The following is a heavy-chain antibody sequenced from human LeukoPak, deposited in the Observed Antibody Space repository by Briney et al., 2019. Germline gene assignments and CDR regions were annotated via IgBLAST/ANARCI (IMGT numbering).Heavy chain of an antibody. CDR3: ARVGDYGDYDSLYGLDV. D-gene: IGHD4-17*01. CDR1: GGSISSYY. J-gene: IGHJ6*02. Sequence: SETLSLTCTVSGGSISSYYWSWIRQPPGKGLEWIGYIYYSGSTNYNPSLKSRVAISVDTSKNQFSLKLSSVTAADTAIYYCARVGDYGDYDSLYGLDVCGHGTTVTVSS. CDR2: IYYSGST. V-gene: IGHV4-59*01.